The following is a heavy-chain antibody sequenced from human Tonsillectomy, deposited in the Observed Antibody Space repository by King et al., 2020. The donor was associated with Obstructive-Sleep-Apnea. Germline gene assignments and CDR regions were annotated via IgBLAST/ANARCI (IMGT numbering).Heavy chain of an antibody. J-gene: IGHJ4*02. CDR1: GGSISSSSYY. V-gene: IGHV4-39*07. Sequence: QLQESGPGLVKPSETLSLTCTVSGGSISSSSYYWGWIRQPPGKGLEWIGSIYYSGSTYYNPSLKSRVTISVDTSKNQFSLKLSSVTAADTAVYYCARARLPIGFDFDYWGQGTLVTVSS. CDR3: ARARLPIGFDFDY. D-gene: IGHD3-10*01. CDR2: IYYSGST.